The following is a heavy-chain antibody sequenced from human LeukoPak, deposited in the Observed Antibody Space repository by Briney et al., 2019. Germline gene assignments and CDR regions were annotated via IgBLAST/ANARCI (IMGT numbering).Heavy chain of an antibody. Sequence: GGSLRLSCAASGFTFNDYSINWVRQAPGKGLEWVSSITSSSSYIYYADSVKGRFTISRDNAKNSLYLQMNSLRAEDTAVYYCASLIGAYSSGWDGFDYWGQGTLVTVSS. CDR3: ASLIGAYSSGWDGFDY. J-gene: IGHJ4*02. CDR2: ITSSSSYI. V-gene: IGHV3-21*01. CDR1: GFTFNDYS. D-gene: IGHD6-19*01.